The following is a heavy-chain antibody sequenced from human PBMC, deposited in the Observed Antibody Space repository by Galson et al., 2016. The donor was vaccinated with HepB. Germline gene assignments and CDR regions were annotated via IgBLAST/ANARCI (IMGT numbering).Heavy chain of an antibody. V-gene: IGHV1-46*01. CDR2: INPSGGRT. D-gene: IGHD3-9*01. CDR1: GYTFTCYH. J-gene: IGHJ4*02. Sequence: SVKVSCKASGYTFTCYHMHWVRQAPGQGFEWMGIINPSGGRTSCTQNFQGRVTMTRDTSTSTVYMELSGLRSEDTAVYYCARDGDILTGYPYVIDYWGQGTLVTVSS. CDR3: ARDGDILTGYPYVIDY.